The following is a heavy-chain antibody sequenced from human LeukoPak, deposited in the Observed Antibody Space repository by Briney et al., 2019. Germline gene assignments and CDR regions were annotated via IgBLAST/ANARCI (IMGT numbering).Heavy chain of an antibody. V-gene: IGHV3-7*01. CDR3: ARGVTTGVDAFDM. D-gene: IGHD4-11*01. CDR1: GFTFSNYW. Sequence: GGSLRLSCAASGFTFSNYWMTWVRQAPGRGLEWVANIQEDGSDKYYVDSVKGRFTISRDNAKNSLYLQMNTLRVEDTAVYYCARGVTTGVDAFDMWGQGTMVTVSS. J-gene: IGHJ3*02. CDR2: IQEDGSDK.